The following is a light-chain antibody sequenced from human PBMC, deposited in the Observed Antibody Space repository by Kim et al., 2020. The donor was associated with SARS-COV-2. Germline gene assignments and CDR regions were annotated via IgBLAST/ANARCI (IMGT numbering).Light chain of an antibody. CDR2: STN. Sequence: GGTVTLTCGLSSGSVSTNYYPSWYQQTPGQAPRTLIYSTNTRSSGVPDRFSGSILGNRAALTITGAQADDESDYYCVLYMGSGISVFGGGTQLTVL. J-gene: IGLJ3*02. V-gene: IGLV8-61*01. CDR3: VLYMGSGISV. CDR1: SGSVSTNYY.